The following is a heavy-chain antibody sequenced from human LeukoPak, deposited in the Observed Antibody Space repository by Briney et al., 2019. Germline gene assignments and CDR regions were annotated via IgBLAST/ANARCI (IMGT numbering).Heavy chain of an antibody. D-gene: IGHD3-10*01. Sequence: GGSLRLSCAASGFSFSTYWMTWVRQAPGKGLEWVAVISYDGSNKYYADSVKGRFTISRDNSKNTLYLQMNSLRAEDTAVYYCARVASGGGGSYPGAFDIWGQGTMVTVSS. CDR3: ARVASGGGGSYPGAFDI. V-gene: IGHV3-30*01. CDR2: ISYDGSNK. CDR1: GFSFSTYW. J-gene: IGHJ3*02.